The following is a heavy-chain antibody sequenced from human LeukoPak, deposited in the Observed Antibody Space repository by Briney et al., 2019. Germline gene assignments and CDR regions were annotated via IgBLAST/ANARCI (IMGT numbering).Heavy chain of an antibody. CDR3: ASSYYYDSSGLFGY. J-gene: IGHJ4*02. V-gene: IGHV4-38-2*02. CDR1: GYSISSGYY. Sequence: SETLSLTCTVSGYSISSGYYWGWIRQPPGKGLEWIGSIYHSGSTYYNPSLKSRVTISVDTSKNQFSLKLSSVTAADTAVYYCASSYYYDSSGLFGYWGQGTLVTVSS. D-gene: IGHD3-22*01. CDR2: IYHSGST.